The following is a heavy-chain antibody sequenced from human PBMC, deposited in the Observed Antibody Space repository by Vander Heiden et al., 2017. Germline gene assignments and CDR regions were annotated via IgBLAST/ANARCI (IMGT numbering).Heavy chain of an antibody. CDR3: SRDGRSGWLDY. CDR1: GFTVRSNY. Sequence: EVQLVESGGGLIQPGGSLRLSCAASGFTVRSNYMSWVRQAPGKGLEWVSVIYSGGSTYDSYSVKGRFTISRDKAKNTLYIQLNRLRAEDTAVYCCSRDGRSGWLDYWGQGTLVTVSS. J-gene: IGHJ4*02. V-gene: IGHV3-53*01. D-gene: IGHD6-19*01. CDR2: IYSGGST.